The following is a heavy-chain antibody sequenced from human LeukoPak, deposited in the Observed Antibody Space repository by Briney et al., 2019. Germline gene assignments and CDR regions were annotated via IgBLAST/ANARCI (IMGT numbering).Heavy chain of an antibody. CDR1: GFTFSSYD. J-gene: IGHJ2*01. V-gene: IGHV3-21*04. CDR3: ARDRMGAIMYFDV. D-gene: IGHD3-10*01. Sequence: GGSLRLSCAAFGFTFSSYDMNWVRQTPGKGLEWVSSISDDSSYIFYAESVKGRFTISRDNSRDRLYLETNSLRAEDTAVYYCARDRMGAIMYFDVWGRGTLVTVSS. CDR2: ISDDSSYI.